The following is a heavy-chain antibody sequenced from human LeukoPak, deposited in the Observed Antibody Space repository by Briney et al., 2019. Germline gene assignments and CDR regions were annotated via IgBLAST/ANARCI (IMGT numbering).Heavy chain of an antibody. CDR2: ISSSSSYI. J-gene: IGHJ4*02. Sequence: PGGSLRLSCAASGFTFSSYSMQWVRQAPGKGLEWVSSISSSSSYIYYADSVKGRFTISRDNAKNSLYLQMNSLRAEDTAVYYCATDAGYGSGSYSYWGQGTLVTVSS. CDR3: ATDAGYGSGSYSY. D-gene: IGHD3-10*01. CDR1: GFTFSSYS. V-gene: IGHV3-21*01.